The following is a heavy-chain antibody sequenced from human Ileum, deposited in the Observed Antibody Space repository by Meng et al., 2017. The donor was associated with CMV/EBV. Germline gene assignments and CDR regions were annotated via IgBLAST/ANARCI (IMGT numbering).Heavy chain of an antibody. J-gene: IGHJ3*02. Sequence: SETLSLTCAVSGASMSTYYWNWIRQPPGRGLEWIGRIHYRGDANYNPSLKSRVTISVATSQNQFSLKVSSVTTADEAVYYCAASSYSTSAGAFDIWGQGTMVTVSS. V-gene: IGHV4-59*08. CDR2: IHYRGDA. CDR3: AASSYSTSAGAFDI. D-gene: IGHD2-2*01. CDR1: GASMSTYY.